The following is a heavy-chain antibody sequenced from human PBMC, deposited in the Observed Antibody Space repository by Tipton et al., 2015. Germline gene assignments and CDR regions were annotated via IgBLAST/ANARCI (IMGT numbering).Heavy chain of an antibody. CDR2: ISGYNGHT. Sequence: QLVQSGAEVKKPGASVKVSCKASGYIRSNYGLSWVRQAPGQGLEWMGWISGYNGHTNYAQNFQGRVTMTTDTSTSTAFMELRTLTSDDTAVYYCASHPNYYYYAMEVWGQGTTVTVSS. CDR1: GYIRSNYG. J-gene: IGHJ6*02. V-gene: IGHV1-18*01. CDR3: ASHPNYYYYAMEV.